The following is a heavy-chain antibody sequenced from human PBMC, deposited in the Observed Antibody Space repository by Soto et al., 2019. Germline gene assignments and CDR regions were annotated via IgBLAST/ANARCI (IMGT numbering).Heavy chain of an antibody. D-gene: IGHD3-22*01. CDR2: IYHRGST. CDR1: GGSISSGGYS. Sequence: QLQLQESGSGLVKPSQTLSLTCAVSGGSISSGGYSWSWIRQPPGKGLEWIGYIYHRGSTYYNPSVKGRVTKSVDMAKSHFSLKLISVTAADKAVYYCARVQRYYYDSSGYYQARNYYYGMDVWGQGTTVTVSS. CDR3: ARVQRYYYDSSGYYQARNYYYGMDV. V-gene: IGHV4-30-2*01. J-gene: IGHJ6*02.